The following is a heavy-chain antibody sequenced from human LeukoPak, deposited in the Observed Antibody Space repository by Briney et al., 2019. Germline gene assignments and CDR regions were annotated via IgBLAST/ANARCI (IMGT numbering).Heavy chain of an antibody. CDR2: IKHSGST. Sequence: SETLSLPCAVYGGSFSGYYWSWIRQPPGKGREWIGEIKHSGSTNYNPSLKSRVTISVDTSKNQFSLKLSSVTAADTAVYYCARERGVPAARGRDNWFDPWGQGTLVTVSS. V-gene: IGHV4-34*01. CDR3: ARERGVPAARGRDNWFDP. J-gene: IGHJ5*02. CDR1: GGSFSGYY. D-gene: IGHD2-2*01.